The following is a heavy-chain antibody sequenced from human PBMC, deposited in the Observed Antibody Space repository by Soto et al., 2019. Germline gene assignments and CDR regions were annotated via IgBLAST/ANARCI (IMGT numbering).Heavy chain of an antibody. Sequence: PGGSLRLSCAASGFTFRSYVMSWVRQAPGRGLEWVAGISGSGTSPYYADSVKGRFTISRDNSKNMVYLQMDSLRADDTAKYYCAKDGPLYSGSSGFSIDYWGPGTLVTVSS. CDR3: AKDGPLYSGSSGFSIDY. V-gene: IGHV3-23*01. J-gene: IGHJ4*02. CDR1: GFTFRSYV. CDR2: ISGSGTSP. D-gene: IGHD3-22*01.